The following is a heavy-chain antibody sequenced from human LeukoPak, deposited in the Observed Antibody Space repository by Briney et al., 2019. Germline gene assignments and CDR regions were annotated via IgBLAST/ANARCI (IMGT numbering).Heavy chain of an antibody. CDR3: ARGYCSSTSCYNWNWFDS. CDR1: GGSLSSYY. CDR2: IYYSGST. J-gene: IGHJ5*01. D-gene: IGHD2-2*02. V-gene: IGHV4-59*01. Sequence: SETLSLTCTVSGGSLSSYYWSWIRQPPGKGLEWIGYIYYSGSTNYNPSLKSRVIISVDTSKNQFSLKLSSVTAADTAVYYCARGYCSSTSCYNWNWFDSWGQGTLVTVSS.